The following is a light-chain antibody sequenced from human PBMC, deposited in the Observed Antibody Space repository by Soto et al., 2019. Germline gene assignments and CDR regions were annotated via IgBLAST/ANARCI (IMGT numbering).Light chain of an antibody. J-gene: IGKJ1*01. Sequence: DIQMTQSPSTLSASLGDRVTITCRASQSISSWLAWYQQKPGKAPKLLIYDASSLESGVPSRFSGSGSGTEFTLTISSLQSTDFGVYYCQQYINWPRTFGQGTKVDIK. CDR3: QQYINWPRT. V-gene: IGKV1-5*01. CDR1: QSISSW. CDR2: DAS.